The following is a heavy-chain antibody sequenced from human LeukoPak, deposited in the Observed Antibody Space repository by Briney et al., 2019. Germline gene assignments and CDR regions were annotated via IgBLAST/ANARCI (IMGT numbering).Heavy chain of an antibody. CDR1: GFTLSSYG. CDR3: ARDGYCSGGSCQIDY. D-gene: IGHD2-15*01. Sequence: QPGRSLRLSCAASGFTLSSYGMHWVRQAPGKGLEWVAVIWYDGSNKYYADSVKGRFTISRDNSKNTLYLQMNSLRAEDTAVYYCARDGYCSGGSCQIDYWGQGTLVTVSS. V-gene: IGHV3-33*01. CDR2: IWYDGSNK. J-gene: IGHJ4*02.